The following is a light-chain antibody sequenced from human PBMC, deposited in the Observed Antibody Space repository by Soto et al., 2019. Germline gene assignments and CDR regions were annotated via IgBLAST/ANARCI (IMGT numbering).Light chain of an antibody. CDR3: SSYTSSSTVL. CDR1: SSDVGNYNY. Sequence: QSALTQPASVSGSPGQSIAISCTGTSSDVGNYNYVSWYQRHPGKAPQLMIYDVSSRPSGVSDRFSGSKSGNTASLTISGLQAEDEADYYCSSYTSSSTVLFGGGTKLTVL. CDR2: DVS. J-gene: IGLJ2*01. V-gene: IGLV2-14*01.